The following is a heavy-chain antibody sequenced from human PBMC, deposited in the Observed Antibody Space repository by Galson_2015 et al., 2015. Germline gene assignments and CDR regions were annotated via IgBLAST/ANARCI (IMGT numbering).Heavy chain of an antibody. J-gene: IGHJ4*02. Sequence: SLRLSCAASGFTVSSNYISWVRQAPGRGLEWVSVIYSGGSTYYADSVKGRFTISRDNSKNTLYLQMNSLRAEDTAVYYCARGHSGWYFDYWGQGTLVTVSS. CDR2: IYSGGST. CDR3: ARGHSGWYFDY. V-gene: IGHV3-53*01. D-gene: IGHD6-19*01. CDR1: GFTVSSNY.